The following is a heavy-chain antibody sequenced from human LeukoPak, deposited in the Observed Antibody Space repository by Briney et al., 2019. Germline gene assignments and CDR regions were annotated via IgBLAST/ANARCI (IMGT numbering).Heavy chain of an antibody. Sequence: SETLSLTCTVFGGSFTDYFWTWIRHSPGKGLEWIGEINDYTGDTDYNPSLNSRVSISLEKSKNQFSLELRSVTAADTAVYYCARGRIAKIVVIHSFSYGMDVWGQGTTVTVSS. D-gene: IGHD3-22*01. CDR3: ARGRIAKIVVIHSFSYGMDV. CDR2: INDYTGDT. J-gene: IGHJ6*02. CDR1: GGSFTDYF. V-gene: IGHV4-34*01.